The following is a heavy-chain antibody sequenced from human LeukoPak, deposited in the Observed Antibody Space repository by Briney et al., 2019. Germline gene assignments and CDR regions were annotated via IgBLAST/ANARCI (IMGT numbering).Heavy chain of an antibody. V-gene: IGHV3-23*01. CDR1: GITLSNYV. CDR2: ISDSGGRT. CDR3: AKRGVVIRVILVGFHKEAYYFDS. D-gene: IGHD3-22*01. Sequence: GGSLRLSCAVSGITLSNYVMSGVRQPPGKGLEWFAGISDSGGRTNYADSVKVRFTISRDNPKNTLYLQMNSLRAEDTAVYFCAKRGVVIRVILVGFHKEAYYFDSWGQGALVTVSS. J-gene: IGHJ4*02.